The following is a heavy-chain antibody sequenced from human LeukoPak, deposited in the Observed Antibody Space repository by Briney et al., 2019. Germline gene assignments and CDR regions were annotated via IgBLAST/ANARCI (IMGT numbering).Heavy chain of an antibody. CDR3: ARRLIAVAGTGAFDI. V-gene: IGHV1-69*05. J-gene: IGHJ3*02. D-gene: IGHD6-19*01. CDR1: GGTFSSYA. CDR2: IIPIFGTA. Sequence: SVKVSCKASGGTFSSYAISWVRQAPGQGLEWMGRIIPIFGTANYAQKFQGRVTITTDESTSTAYMELSSLRSEDTAVYYCARRLIAVAGTGAFDIWAKGQWSPSLQ.